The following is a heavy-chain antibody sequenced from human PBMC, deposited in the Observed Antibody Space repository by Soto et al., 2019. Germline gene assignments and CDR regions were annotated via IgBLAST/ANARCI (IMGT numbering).Heavy chain of an antibody. Sequence: QLQLQESGPGLVQPSETLSLTCAVSGDSITTATYWGWIRQPPGKGLQWIGSIYHTGTTYYTPSLESRVLISVDSSKNQFSLKLNSVTAADTAVYYCARLQSHFGSGTYYIAYWGQGTLVTVSS. CDR2: IYHTGTT. V-gene: IGHV4-39*01. CDR3: ARLQSHFGSGTYYIAY. D-gene: IGHD3-10*01. J-gene: IGHJ4*02. CDR1: GDSITTATY.